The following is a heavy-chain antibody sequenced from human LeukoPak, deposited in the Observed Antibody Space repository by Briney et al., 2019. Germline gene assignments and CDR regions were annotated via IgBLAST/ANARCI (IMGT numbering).Heavy chain of an antibody. D-gene: IGHD2/OR15-2a*01. CDR3: ATNLIGAGEYFQQ. Sequence: GGSLRLSCAASGLRFSDYYVSWIRQAPGKGLQWVSYISSGGDIMHYADPVKGRFTSSRDNAKNSGYLEMNSLGAEDTAVYYCATNLIGAGEYFQQWGQGTLDTVSS. V-gene: IGHV3-11*01. J-gene: IGHJ1*01. CDR2: ISSGGDIM. CDR1: GLRFSDYY.